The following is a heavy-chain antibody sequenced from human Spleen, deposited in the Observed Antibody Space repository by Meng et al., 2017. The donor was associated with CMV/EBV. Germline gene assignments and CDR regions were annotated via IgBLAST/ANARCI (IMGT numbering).Heavy chain of an antibody. CDR3: ARDPGFLNPGYSSSWSY. V-gene: IGHV1-2*02. CDR1: GYTFTDNY. Sequence: ASVKVSCKASGYTFTDNYMHWVRQAPGQGLEWMGWINPNSGGTNYAQKFRDRVTMTRDTSISTAYMELSSLRSDDTAVYYCARDPGFLNPGYSSSWSYWGQGTLVTVSS. J-gene: IGHJ4*02. D-gene: IGHD6-13*01. CDR2: INPNSGGT.